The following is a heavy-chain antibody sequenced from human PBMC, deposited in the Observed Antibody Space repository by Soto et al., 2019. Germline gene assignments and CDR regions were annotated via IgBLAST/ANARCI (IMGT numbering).Heavy chain of an antibody. CDR3: ARVRIAVADAFDI. J-gene: IGHJ3*02. D-gene: IGHD6-19*01. Sequence: SETLSLTCTVSGASIRSTNYYWGWIRQPPGKGLEWIGNIYLSGTTHYDPSLKSRVTISVDTSKNQFSLQLTSVTAADTAVYYCARVRIAVADAFDIWGQGTMVTVSS. CDR1: GASIRSTNYY. CDR2: IYLSGTT. V-gene: IGHV4-39*01.